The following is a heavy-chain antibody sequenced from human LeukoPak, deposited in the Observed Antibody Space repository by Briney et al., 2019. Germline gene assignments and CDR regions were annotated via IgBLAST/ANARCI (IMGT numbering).Heavy chain of an antibody. Sequence: SETLSLTCTVSGGSISGYYWSWIRQPPGKGLQWIGYIYYSGSTNYNPSLKSRVTISVDTSKDQFSLKLSSVTAADTAVYYCARPDTTPRPGALDVWGQGTMVTVSS. V-gene: IGHV4-59*01. CDR3: ARPDTTPRPGALDV. J-gene: IGHJ3*01. CDR1: GGSISGYY. CDR2: IYYSGST. D-gene: IGHD1-1*01.